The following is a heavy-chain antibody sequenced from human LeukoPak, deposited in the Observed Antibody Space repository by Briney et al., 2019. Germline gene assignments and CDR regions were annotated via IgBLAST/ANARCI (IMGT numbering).Heavy chain of an antibody. Sequence: PSETLSLTCAVYGGSFSGYYWSWIRQPPGKGLEWIGEINHSGSTNYNPSLKSRVTISVDTSKNQFSLKLSSVTAADTAVYYCARAGYYDSSGYYDWGQGTLVTVSS. D-gene: IGHD3-22*01. J-gene: IGHJ4*02. CDR2: INHSGST. CDR1: GGSFSGYY. CDR3: ARAGYYDSSGYYD. V-gene: IGHV4-34*01.